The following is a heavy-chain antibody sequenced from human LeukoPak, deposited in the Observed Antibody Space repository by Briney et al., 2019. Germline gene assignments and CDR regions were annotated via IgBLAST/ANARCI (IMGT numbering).Heavy chain of an antibody. CDR3: AKDFSSGWYSFFDY. CDR1: GFTFSSYA. CDR2: ITGSGGST. D-gene: IGHD6-19*01. J-gene: IGHJ4*02. V-gene: IGHV3-23*01. Sequence: GGSLRLSCAASGFTFSSYAMSWVRQAPGKGLEWVSAITGSGGSTYYADSVKGRFTISRDNSKNTLYLQMNSLRAEDTAVYYCAKDFSSGWYSFFDYWGQGTLVIVSS.